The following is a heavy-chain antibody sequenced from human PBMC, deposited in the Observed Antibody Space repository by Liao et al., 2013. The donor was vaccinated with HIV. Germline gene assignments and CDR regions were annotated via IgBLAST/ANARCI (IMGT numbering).Heavy chain of an antibody. Sequence: QVRLQESGPGLVKPSQTLSLTCTVSGDLIRRDNYYWTWIRQPAGKGLEWIGHIYTGMSTTGTTNYNPSLKSRVSISADTSSNHVSLKLTSVTAADTAVYYCARDQGYYGSGSYYNTAYFQHWGQGTLVTVSS. CDR2: IYTGMSTTGTT. CDR1: GDLIRRDNYY. J-gene: IGHJ1*01. V-gene: IGHV4-61*02. CDR3: ARDQGYYGSGSYYNTAYFQH. D-gene: IGHD3-10*01.